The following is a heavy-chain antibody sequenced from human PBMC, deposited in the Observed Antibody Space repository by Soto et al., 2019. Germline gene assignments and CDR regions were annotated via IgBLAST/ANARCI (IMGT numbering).Heavy chain of an antibody. D-gene: IGHD2-2*01. CDR2: IYYSGTT. CDR3: AREFGGYCTTTTCYQLDV. V-gene: IGHV4-61*01. Sequence: QVHLQESGPGLVKPSETLSLTCTVSGGSVSSGTYYWTWIRQPPGKGLQWIGYIYYSGTTNYNPSLKSRVTISADTSKNQFSLNLTSVSAADTAVYYCAREFGGYCTTTTCYQLDVWGQGTTVTVSS. J-gene: IGHJ6*02. CDR1: GGSVSSGTYY.